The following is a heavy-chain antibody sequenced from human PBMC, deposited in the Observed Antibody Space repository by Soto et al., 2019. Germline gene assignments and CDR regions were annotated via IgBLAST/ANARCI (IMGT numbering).Heavy chain of an antibody. CDR3: ARVDKWLLRGFDY. V-gene: IGHV4-30-4*01. CDR2: IYYSGST. J-gene: IGHJ4*02. Sequence: QVQLQESGPGLVKPSQTLSLTCTVPGGSISSGDYYWSWIRQPPGKGLEWNGYIYYSGSTYYNPSLTSRVTISVDTSKNQFSLKLSSVTAADTAVYYCARVDKWLLRGFDYWGQGTLVTVSS. D-gene: IGHD3-22*01. CDR1: GGSISSGDYY.